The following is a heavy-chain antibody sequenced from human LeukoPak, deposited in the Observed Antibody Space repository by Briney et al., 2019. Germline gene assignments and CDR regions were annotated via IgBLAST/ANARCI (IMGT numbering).Heavy chain of an antibody. D-gene: IGHD3-16*01. CDR2: IYDSGST. J-gene: IGHJ5*02. CDR1: GGSISSSNW. V-gene: IGHV4-4*02. Sequence: SGTLSLICAVSGGSISSSNWWSWVRQPPGKGLEWIGSIYDSGSTYYNPSLKSRVTISVDTSKNQFSLKLNSVTAADTAVYYCARHYGPWGQGTLVTVSS. CDR3: ARHYGP.